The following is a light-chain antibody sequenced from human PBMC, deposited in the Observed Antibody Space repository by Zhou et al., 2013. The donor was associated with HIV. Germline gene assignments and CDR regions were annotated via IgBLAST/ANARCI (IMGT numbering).Light chain of an antibody. CDR3: QQYSTYPIT. CDR1: QTISTW. CDR2: KAS. J-gene: IGKJ5*01. V-gene: IGKV1-5*03. Sequence: DIQLTQSPSFLSASVGDRVTITCRASQTISTWLAWYQQKSGKAPSLLMYKASSLHSGVPSRFSGSGSGTDFSLTISGLQPDDFAVYYCQQYSTYPITFGPGTRLDI.